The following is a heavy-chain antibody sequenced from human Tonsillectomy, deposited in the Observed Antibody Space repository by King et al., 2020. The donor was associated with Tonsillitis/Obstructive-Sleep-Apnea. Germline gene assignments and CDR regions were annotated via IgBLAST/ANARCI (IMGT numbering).Heavy chain of an antibody. D-gene: IGHD4-11*01. CDR2: INSDGSST. J-gene: IGHJ6*03. CDR1: GFTFSSYW. Sequence: VQLVESRGGLVQPGGSLRLSCAASGFTFSSYWMHWVRQAPGKGLVWVSRINSDGSSTSYADAVKGRFTISRDNAKNTLYLQSNSLRAEDTAVYYCARDLDNYSNYAWLGFVSYYYYMDVWGKGTTVTVSS. CDR3: ARDLDNYSNYAWLGFVSYYYYMDV. V-gene: IGHV3-74*01.